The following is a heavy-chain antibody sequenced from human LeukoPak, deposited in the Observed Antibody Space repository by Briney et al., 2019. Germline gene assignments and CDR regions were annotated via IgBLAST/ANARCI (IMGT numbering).Heavy chain of an antibody. CDR1: RYTLTGYY. Sequence: GASVKVSYKASRYTLTGYYMHWVRQAPGQGLEWVGGNNHNSGGTNYAQKLQRWVTMTRDTSISTAYMELSRLRSDDTAVYYCARDPGYCSGGSCYWYYFDYWGQGTLVTVSS. J-gene: IGHJ4*02. D-gene: IGHD2-15*01. CDR3: ARDPGYCSGGSCYWYYFDY. V-gene: IGHV1-2*04. CDR2: NNHNSGGT.